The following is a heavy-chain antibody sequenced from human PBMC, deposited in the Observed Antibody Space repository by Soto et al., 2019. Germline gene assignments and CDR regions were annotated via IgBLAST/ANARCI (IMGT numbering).Heavy chain of an antibody. CDR1: GGTFSSYA. CDR3: ASGTYSSGWFGY. V-gene: IGHV1-69*13. Sequence: SVKVSCEASGGTFSSYAISWVRQAPGQGLEWMGGIIPIFGTANYAQKFQGRVTITADESTSTAYMELSSLRSEDTAVYYCASGTYSSGWFGYWGQGTLVTVSS. D-gene: IGHD6-19*01. J-gene: IGHJ5*01. CDR2: IIPIFGTA.